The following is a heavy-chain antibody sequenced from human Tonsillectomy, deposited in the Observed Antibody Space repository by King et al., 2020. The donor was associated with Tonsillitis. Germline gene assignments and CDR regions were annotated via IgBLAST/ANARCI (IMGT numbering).Heavy chain of an antibody. V-gene: IGHV1-46*03. CDR3: AREKSPTYYFDY. CDR1: GYTFSSYF. Sequence: QLVQSGAEVKKPGASVKVSCRASGYTFSSYFIHWVRQAPGQGLEWVGRIDPSGGAIHYAQKFQDRVTVTRDTSTGTVYMELSRLSSDDTAVYYCAREKSPTYYFDYWGQGVLVTVSS. CDR2: IDPSGGAI. J-gene: IGHJ4*02.